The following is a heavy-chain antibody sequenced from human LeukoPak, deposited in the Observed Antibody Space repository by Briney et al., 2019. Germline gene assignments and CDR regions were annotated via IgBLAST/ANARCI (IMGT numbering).Heavy chain of an antibody. CDR3: SRDHTVAPTGSPYYYYYMDV. Sequence: ASVKVSCKTSGYTFTSYGISWVRQAPGQGLEWMGWISAYNGDTNYAQRLQGRVTMTTDTSTSTAYMELRSLRSDDTAVYYCSRDHTVAPTGSPYYYYYMDVWGKGTTVTVSS. CDR1: GYTFTSYG. D-gene: IGHD1-1*01. V-gene: IGHV1-18*01. CDR2: ISAYNGDT. J-gene: IGHJ6*03.